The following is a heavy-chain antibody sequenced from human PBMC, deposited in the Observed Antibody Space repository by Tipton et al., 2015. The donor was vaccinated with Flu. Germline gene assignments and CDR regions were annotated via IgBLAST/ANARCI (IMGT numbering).Heavy chain of an antibody. Sequence: TLSLTCTVSGGSIRSYYWSWIRQPAGKGLEWIGRIYTSGTTNYNPSLKSRVTMSIDTSKDPISLKLSSVTAADTAVYSCARASGSGTYVIFDSWGQGTLVTVSS. V-gene: IGHV4-4*07. CDR1: GGSIRSYY. D-gene: IGHD3-10*01. CDR3: ARASGSGTYVIFDS. J-gene: IGHJ4*02. CDR2: IYTSGTT.